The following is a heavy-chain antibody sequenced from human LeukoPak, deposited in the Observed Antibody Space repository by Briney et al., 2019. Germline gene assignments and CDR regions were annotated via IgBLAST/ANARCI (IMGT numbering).Heavy chain of an antibody. V-gene: IGHV5-51*01. CDR1: GYSFTSYW. D-gene: IGHD2-15*01. CDR3: ARHRDYCSGGSCYYNFDY. J-gene: IGHJ4*02. Sequence: GESLKISCKGSGYSFTSYWIGWVRQMPGKGLEWMGIIYPGDSDTRYSPSFQGQVTISADKYISTAYLQWSSLKASDTAMYYCARHRDYCSGGSCYYNFDYWGQGTLVTVSS. CDR2: IYPGDSDT.